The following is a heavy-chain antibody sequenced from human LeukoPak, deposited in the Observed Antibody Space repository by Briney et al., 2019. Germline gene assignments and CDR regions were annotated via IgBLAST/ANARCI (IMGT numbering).Heavy chain of an antibody. D-gene: IGHD2-21*01. J-gene: IGHJ3*02. CDR1: GGSISSGDYY. V-gene: IGHV4-30-4*01. Sequence: SETLSLTCTVSGGSISSGDYYWSWIRQPPGKGLEWIGYIYYSGSTYYNPSLKSRVTISVDTSKNQFSLKLSSVTAADTAVYYCARPIVVVPLRAFDIWGQGTMVTVSS. CDR2: IYYSGST. CDR3: ARPIVVVPLRAFDI.